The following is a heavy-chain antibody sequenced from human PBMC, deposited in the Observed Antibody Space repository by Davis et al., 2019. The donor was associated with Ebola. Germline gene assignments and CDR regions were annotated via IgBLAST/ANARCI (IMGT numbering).Heavy chain of an antibody. CDR3: AKDSLPRAGLVPPGGVYYGMDV. Sequence: PGGSLRLSCAASGFTFSSYAMSWVRQAPGKGLEWVSAISGSGGSTYYADSVKGRFTISRDNSKNTLYLQMNSLRAEDTALYYCAKDSLPRAGLVPPGGVYYGMDVWGQGTTVTVSS. D-gene: IGHD2-2*01. V-gene: IGHV3-23*01. J-gene: IGHJ6*02. CDR2: ISGSGGST. CDR1: GFTFSSYA.